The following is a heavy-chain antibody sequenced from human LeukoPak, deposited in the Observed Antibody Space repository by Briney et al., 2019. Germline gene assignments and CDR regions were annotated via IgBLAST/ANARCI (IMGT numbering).Heavy chain of an antibody. CDR1: GFSVGGYW. Sequence: GGSLRLSCAGSGFSVGGYWMHWVRQGPGMGLVWVSRINSDGSSISYADSVKGRFSISRDNAKNTLYLQMNSLRAEDTAVYYCTRGASGYGNFDYWGQGTLVTVSS. V-gene: IGHV3-74*01. J-gene: IGHJ4*02. CDR3: TRGASGYGNFDY. D-gene: IGHD5-12*01. CDR2: INSDGSSI.